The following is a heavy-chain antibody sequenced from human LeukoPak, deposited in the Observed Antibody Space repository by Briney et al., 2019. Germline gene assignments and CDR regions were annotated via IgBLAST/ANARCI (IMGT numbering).Heavy chain of an antibody. Sequence: GSLRLSCAASGFTYRNYGMHWVRRAPGKGLEWVTFIRNDGSGKYYADPVRGRFTISRDDSKSTLYLQMNSLRAEDTAVYHCVQDRDWGFGYWGRGTLVTVSS. CDR1: GFTYRNYG. CDR2: IRNDGSGK. CDR3: VQDRDWGFGY. J-gene: IGHJ4*02. V-gene: IGHV3-30*02. D-gene: IGHD7-27*01.